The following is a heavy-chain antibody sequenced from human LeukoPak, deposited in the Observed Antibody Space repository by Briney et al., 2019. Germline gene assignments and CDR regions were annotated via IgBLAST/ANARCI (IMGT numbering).Heavy chain of an antibody. J-gene: IGHJ4*02. Sequence: SETLSLTCAVYGGSFSGYYWSWIRQPPGKGLEWIGEINHSGSTNYNPSLKSRVTISVDTSKNQFSLKLSSVTAADTAVYYCAKVVVAAAGTLLDYWGQGTLVTVSS. V-gene: IGHV4-34*01. CDR2: INHSGST. D-gene: IGHD6-13*01. CDR3: AKVVVAAAGTLLDY. CDR1: GGSFSGYY.